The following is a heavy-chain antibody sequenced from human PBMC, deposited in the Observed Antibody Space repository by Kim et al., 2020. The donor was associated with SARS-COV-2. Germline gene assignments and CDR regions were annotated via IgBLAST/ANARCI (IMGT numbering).Heavy chain of an antibody. J-gene: IGHJ4*02. CDR2: INSKSDGGTA. CDR1: GIPFSNAW. V-gene: IGHV3-15*01. D-gene: IGHD2-2*01. Sequence: GGSLRLSCAVSGIPFSNAWFNWVRQAPGKGLEWVGRINSKSDGGTADLAAPVKGRFAISSDDSKNTLYLLMNSLRTDDSAVYYCTTVSMRWGQGTLVTVS. CDR3: TTVSMR.